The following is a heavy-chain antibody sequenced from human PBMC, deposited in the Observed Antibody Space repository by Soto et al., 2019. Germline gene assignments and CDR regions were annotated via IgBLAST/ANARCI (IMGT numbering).Heavy chain of an antibody. Sequence: LVTLSLTCAVAEVSIRSHDGSWIRPNPGKRLEWVGYIFHSGVTNYNPSLQSRITMSVDMSNNQFSLNLSSVTAADTAVYYCARLLGGGDAYNYLDYWGKGTLVSLSS. J-gene: IGHJ4*02. D-gene: IGHD3-16*01. CDR3: ARLLGGGDAYNYLDY. V-gene: IGHV4-59*11. CDR1: EVSIRSHD. CDR2: IFHSGVT.